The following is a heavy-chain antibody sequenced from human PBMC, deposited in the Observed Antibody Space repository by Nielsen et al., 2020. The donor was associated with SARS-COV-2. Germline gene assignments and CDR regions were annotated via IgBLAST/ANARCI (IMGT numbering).Heavy chain of an antibody. J-gene: IGHJ3*02. CDR1: GYTFTSYD. Sequence: SVKVSCKASGYTFTSYDISWVRQAPGQGLEWMGRIIPILGIANYAQKFQGRVTITADKSTSTAYMELSSLRSEDTAAYYCARRGDYYDSSGYFDAFDIWGQGTMVTVSS. CDR2: IIPILGIA. V-gene: IGHV1-69*04. D-gene: IGHD3-22*01. CDR3: ARRGDYYDSSGYFDAFDI.